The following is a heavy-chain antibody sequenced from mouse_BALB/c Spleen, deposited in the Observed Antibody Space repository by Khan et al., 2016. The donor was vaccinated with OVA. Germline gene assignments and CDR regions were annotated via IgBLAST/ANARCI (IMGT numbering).Heavy chain of an antibody. CDR1: GYSITSDYA. V-gene: IGHV3-2*02. D-gene: IGHD1-1*01. Sequence: EVQLQESGPGLVKPSQSLSLTCTVTGYSITSDYAWNWIRQFPGNKLEWMGFISYSGNTNYNPSLKSRISITRDTSKNQFFLQVNSVTTEDTATDYCARVYGGDFDYWGQGTTLTVSS. J-gene: IGHJ2*01. CDR2: ISYSGNT. CDR3: ARVYGGDFDY.